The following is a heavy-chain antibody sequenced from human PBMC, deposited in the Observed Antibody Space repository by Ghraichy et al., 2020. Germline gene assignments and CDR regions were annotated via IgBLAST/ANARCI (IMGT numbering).Heavy chain of an antibody. D-gene: IGHD3-10*01. CDR1: GGSISSSSYY. CDR3: ASRGMVRGAIFWDY. V-gene: IGHV4-39*01. Sequence: SETLSLTCTVSGGSISSSSYYWGWIRQPPGKGLEWIGSIYYSGSTYYNPSLKSRVTISVDTSKNQFSLKLSSVTAADTAVYYCASRGMVRGAIFWDYWGQGTLVTVSS. CDR2: IYYSGST. J-gene: IGHJ4*02.